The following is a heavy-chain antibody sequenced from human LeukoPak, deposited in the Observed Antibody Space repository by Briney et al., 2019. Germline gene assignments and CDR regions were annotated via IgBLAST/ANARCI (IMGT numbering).Heavy chain of an antibody. CDR3: ACSYDFWSGPDY. J-gene: IGHJ4*02. V-gene: IGHV3-11*01. Sequence: GGSLRLSCAASGFTFSDYYMIWIRQAPGKGLEWVSYISSSGSTIYYADSVKGRFTISRDNAKNTLYLQMNSLRAEDTAVYYCACSYDFWSGPDYWGQGTLVTVSS. CDR2: ISSSGSTI. D-gene: IGHD3-3*01. CDR1: GFTFSDYY.